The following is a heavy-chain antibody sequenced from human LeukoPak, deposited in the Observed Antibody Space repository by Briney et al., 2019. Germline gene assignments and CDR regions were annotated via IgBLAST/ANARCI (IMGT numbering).Heavy chain of an antibody. Sequence: PGGSLRLSCAASGFTFSSYWMHWVRQAPGKGLEWVSGISWNSGSIGYADSVKGRFTISRDNAKNSLYLQMNSLRAEDTALYYCAKDRWDGEAANHYYGMDVWGQGTTVTVSS. CDR3: AKDRWDGEAANHYYGMDV. D-gene: IGHD1-26*01. CDR2: ISWNSGSI. V-gene: IGHV3-9*01. CDR1: GFTFSSYW. J-gene: IGHJ6*02.